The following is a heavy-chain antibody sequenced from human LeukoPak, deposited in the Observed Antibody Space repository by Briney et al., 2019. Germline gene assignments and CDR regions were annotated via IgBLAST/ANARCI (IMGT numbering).Heavy chain of an antibody. V-gene: IGHV1-8*03. CDR3: ARGMQVNYYDSSGYYYIGNWFDP. Sequence: GASVKVSCKASGYTFTSYDINWVRQATGQGPEWMGWMNPNSGNTGYAQKFQGRVTITRNTSISTAYMELSSLRSEDTAVYYCARGMQVNYYDSSGYYYIGNWFDPWGQGTLVTVSS. CDR2: MNPNSGNT. CDR1: GYTFTSYD. D-gene: IGHD3-22*01. J-gene: IGHJ5*02.